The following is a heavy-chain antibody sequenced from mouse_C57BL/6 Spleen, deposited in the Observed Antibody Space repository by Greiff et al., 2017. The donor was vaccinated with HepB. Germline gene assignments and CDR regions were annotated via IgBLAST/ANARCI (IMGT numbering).Heavy chain of an antibody. J-gene: IGHJ2*01. Sequence: QVQLKESGAELVRPGASVTLSCKASGYTFTDYEMPWVKQTPVHGLEWIGAIDPETGCTAYNQKFKCKAILTADKSSSTAYLQLRSLTSEDSAVYYCTRDGEGYFDYWGQGTTLTVSS. CDR1: GYTFTDYE. V-gene: IGHV1-15*01. CDR3: TRDGEGYFDY. CDR2: IDPETGCT.